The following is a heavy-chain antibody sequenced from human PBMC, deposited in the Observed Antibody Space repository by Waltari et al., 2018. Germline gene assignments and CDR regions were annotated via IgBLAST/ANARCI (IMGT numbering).Heavy chain of an antibody. CDR3: ARGKQGVIVAGTGFDY. V-gene: IGHV3-53*01. D-gene: IGHD5-12*01. CDR2: MYSGGRT. J-gene: IGHJ4*02. CDR1: GFTVSNNY. Sequence: EVQLVESGGGLIQPGGSLRLSCVGSGFTVSNNYLSWVRQAPGKGLEWVSVMYSGGRTIYADSVKGRFTISRDKSKNTLYLQMNSLRVEDTAVYYCARGKQGVIVAGTGFDYWGQGTLVTVSS.